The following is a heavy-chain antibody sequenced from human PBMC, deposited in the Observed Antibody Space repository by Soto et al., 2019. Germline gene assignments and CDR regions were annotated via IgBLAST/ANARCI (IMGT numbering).Heavy chain of an antibody. V-gene: IGHV3-11*06. Sequence: QVQLVESGGGLVKPGGSLRLSCAATGFKFSDYYMSWIRQAPGQGLEWVAYISTSGNYSRYAETVKGRFTISRDTSRNSLDLQLNIPIAEDTAIYYCAKEYSRIYSGWVDYWGQGILVTVSS. J-gene: IGHJ4*02. D-gene: IGHD3-10*01. CDR3: AKEYSRIYSGWVDY. CDR2: ISTSGNYS. CDR1: GFKFSDYY.